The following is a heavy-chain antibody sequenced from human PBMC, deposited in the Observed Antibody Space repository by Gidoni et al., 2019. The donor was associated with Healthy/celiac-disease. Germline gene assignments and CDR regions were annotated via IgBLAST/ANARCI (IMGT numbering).Heavy chain of an antibody. J-gene: IGHJ5*02. CDR1: GGSFSGYY. CDR3: ARGNGIAAAGTRIAYNWFDP. D-gene: IGHD6-13*01. CDR2: INHSGST. Sequence: QVQLQQWGAGLLKPSETLSLTCAVYGGSFSGYYWRWIRQPPGKGLEWIGEINHSGSTNYNPSLKSRVTISVDTSKNQFSLKLSSVTAADTAVYYCARGNGIAAAGTRIAYNWFDPWGHGTLVTVSS. V-gene: IGHV4-34*01.